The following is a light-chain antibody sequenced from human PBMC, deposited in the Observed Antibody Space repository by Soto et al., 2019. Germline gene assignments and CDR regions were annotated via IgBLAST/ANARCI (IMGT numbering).Light chain of an antibody. CDR2: LND. Sequence: VLTQPPSLSATPGQRVNISCSGSFSNIGDNAVNWYQQLPGAAPKLLIYLNDQRPSGVPDRFSGSKSGTSAFLAISGLQSEDEADYYCAAWDDSLNALFGTGTKLTVL. J-gene: IGLJ1*01. V-gene: IGLV1-44*01. CDR1: FSNIGDNA. CDR3: AAWDDSLNAL.